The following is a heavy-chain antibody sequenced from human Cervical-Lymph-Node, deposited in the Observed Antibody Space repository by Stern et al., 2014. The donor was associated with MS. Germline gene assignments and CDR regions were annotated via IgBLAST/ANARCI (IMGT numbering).Heavy chain of an antibody. CDR3: ARERLRDFNDYHFDS. J-gene: IGHJ4*02. Sequence: VQLVESGPEVRQPGASVRVSCKASGYTFTTPNYGIAWVREAPGRGLKWIGWISSYNGNTVYAQKLQDRVTMTTDTSTSTAYMELRSLRSDDTAFYYCARERLRDFNDYHFDSWGQGTLVTVSS. CDR2: ISSYNGNT. D-gene: IGHD4-11*01. CDR1: GYTFTTPNYG. V-gene: IGHV1-18*01.